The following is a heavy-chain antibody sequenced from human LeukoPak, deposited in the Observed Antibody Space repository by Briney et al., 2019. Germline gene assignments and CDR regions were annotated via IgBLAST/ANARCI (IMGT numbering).Heavy chain of an antibody. CDR1: GGSISSSNW. J-gene: IGHJ6*02. V-gene: IGHV4-4*02. D-gene: IGHD5-18*01. Sequence: SETLSLTCAVSGGSISSSNWWSWVRQPPGKGLEWIGEIYHSGSTNYNPSLKSRVTISVDKSKNQFSLKLSSVTAADTAVYYCARELRGYSPIGGMDVWGQGTTVTVSS. CDR3: ARELRGYSPIGGMDV. CDR2: IYHSGST.